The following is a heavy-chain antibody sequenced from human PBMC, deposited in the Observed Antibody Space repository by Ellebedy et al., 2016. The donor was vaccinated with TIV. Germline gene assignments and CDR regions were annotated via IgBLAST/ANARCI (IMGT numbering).Heavy chain of an antibody. CDR1: GFTFSSNW. V-gene: IGHV3-7*01. D-gene: IGHD5-12*01. CDR2: IKPDGSEK. Sequence: PGGSLRLSCGASGFTFSSNWMGWVRQAPGKGLEWVANIKPDGSEKYYMDSVKGRVTSSRDNSKNTLYLQMNSLRAEDTAVYYSARDTGEVDPYYYYYYGRDVWGQGTTVTVSS. CDR3: ARDTGEVDPYYYYYYGRDV. J-gene: IGHJ6*02.